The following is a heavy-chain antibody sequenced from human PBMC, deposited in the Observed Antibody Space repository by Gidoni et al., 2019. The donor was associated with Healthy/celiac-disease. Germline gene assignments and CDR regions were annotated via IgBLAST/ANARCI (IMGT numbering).Heavy chain of an antibody. Sequence: VQLVESGGGVVQPGRSLRLSCAASGFTFSSSAMHWVRQAPGKGLEWVAVISYDGSNKYYADAVKGRFTISRDNSKNTLYLQMNSLRAEDTAVYYCAREASYYDILTGYYARGYFDYWGQGTLVTVSS. D-gene: IGHD3-9*01. CDR1: GFTFSSSA. CDR2: ISYDGSNK. V-gene: IGHV3-30*04. J-gene: IGHJ4*02. CDR3: AREASYYDILTGYYARGYFDY.